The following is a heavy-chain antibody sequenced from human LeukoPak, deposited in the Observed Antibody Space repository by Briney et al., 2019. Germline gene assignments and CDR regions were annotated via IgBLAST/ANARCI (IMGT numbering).Heavy chain of an antibody. Sequence: ASVKVSCKASGYTFTSYGISWVRQAPGQGLEWMGWISAYNGNTNYAQKLQGRVTMTTDTSTSTAYMELRSLRSDDTAVYYCARERAYSSRFYKPPPLPDYWGQGTLVTVSS. CDR3: ARERAYSSRFYKPPPLPDY. CDR1: GYTFTSYG. D-gene: IGHD6-13*01. CDR2: ISAYNGNT. V-gene: IGHV1-18*01. J-gene: IGHJ4*02.